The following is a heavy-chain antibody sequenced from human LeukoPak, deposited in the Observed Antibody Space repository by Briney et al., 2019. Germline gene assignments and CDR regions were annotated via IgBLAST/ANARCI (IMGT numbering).Heavy chain of an antibody. J-gene: IGHJ2*01. Sequence: PSETLSLTCAVYGVSFSGYYWSWLRQPPGKGLEWIGEINHSGSTNYNPSLKSRVTISVDTSKIQFSLKLSSVTAADTAVYYCARGSSDWYFDLWGRGTLVTVSS. V-gene: IGHV4-34*01. CDR1: GVSFSGYY. D-gene: IGHD6-6*01. CDR3: ARGSSDWYFDL. CDR2: INHSGST.